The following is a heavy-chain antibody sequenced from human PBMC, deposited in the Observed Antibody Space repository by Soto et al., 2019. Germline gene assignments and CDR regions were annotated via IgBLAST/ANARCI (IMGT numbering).Heavy chain of an antibody. CDR2: IYSSGST. D-gene: IGHD3-3*01. J-gene: IGHJ3*02. CDR1: GGSISSYY. V-gene: IGHV4-59*01. Sequence: QVQLQESGPGLVKPSETLSLTCTVSGGSISSYYWSWIRQPPGKGLEWIGYIYSSGSTNYNPALMSRVTIAVDTAKNLYSLKLSSVTAANTAVYYCARGRRYDVWSGYSSAGDAFDIWGQGTMVTVSS. CDR3: ARGRRYDVWSGYSSAGDAFDI.